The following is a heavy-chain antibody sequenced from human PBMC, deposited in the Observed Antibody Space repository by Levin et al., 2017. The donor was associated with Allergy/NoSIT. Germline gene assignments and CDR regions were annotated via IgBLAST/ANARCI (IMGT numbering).Heavy chain of an antibody. D-gene: IGHD1-1*01. CDR3: VKGWGLERRASWFDP. CDR1: GFTFSNYA. Sequence: GESLKISCSASGFTFSNYALHWVRQAPGKGLEYVSAISGNGGSTSYADSVKGRFTISRDNSKNTLYLQMSSLRTEDTAVYYCVKGWGLERRASWFDPWGQGTLVTVSS. V-gene: IGHV3-64D*06. CDR2: ISGNGGST. J-gene: IGHJ5*02.